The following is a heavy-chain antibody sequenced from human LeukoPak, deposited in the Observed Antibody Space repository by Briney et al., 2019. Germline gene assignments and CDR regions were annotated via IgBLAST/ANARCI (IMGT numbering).Heavy chain of an antibody. J-gene: IGHJ4*02. CDR2: ISAYNGNT. CDR1: GYTFTSYG. D-gene: IGHD2-15*01. V-gene: IGHV1-18*01. CDR3: ARVVYCSGGSCYRENDY. Sequence: ASVKVSCKASGYTFTSYGISWVRQAPGQGLEWMGWISAYNGNTNYAQKLQGRVTMTTDISTSTAYMELRSLRSDDTAVYYCARVVYCSGGSCYRENDYWGQGTLVTVSS.